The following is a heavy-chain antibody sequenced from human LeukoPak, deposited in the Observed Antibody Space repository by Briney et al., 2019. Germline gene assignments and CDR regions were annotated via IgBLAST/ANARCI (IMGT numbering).Heavy chain of an antibody. CDR1: GGSFSGYY. J-gene: IGHJ4*02. CDR2: INHSGST. D-gene: IGHD6-19*01. V-gene: IGHV4-34*01. Sequence: SETLSLTCAVYGGSFSGYYWSWIRQPPGKGLEWIGEINHSGSTNYNPSLKSRVTISVDTSKNQFSLKLSSVTAADTAVYYCARERAVAAPRGLNFDYWGQGTLVTVSS. CDR3: ARERAVAAPRGLNFDY.